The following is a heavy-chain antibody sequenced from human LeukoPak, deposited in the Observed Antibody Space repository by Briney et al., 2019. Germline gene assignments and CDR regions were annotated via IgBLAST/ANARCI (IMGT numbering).Heavy chain of an antibody. V-gene: IGHV3-48*01. D-gene: IGHD6-19*01. Sequence: GGSLRLSCAASGFTFNTYSMNWVRQAPGQGLEWVSYITRSSSTMFYAGSVRGRFTISRDNAKNSLYLQMNSLRAEDTAVYYCARDVKSYTSGASYFDYWGQGTLVTVSS. CDR3: ARDVKSYTSGASYFDY. J-gene: IGHJ4*02. CDR2: ITRSSSTM. CDR1: GFTFNTYS.